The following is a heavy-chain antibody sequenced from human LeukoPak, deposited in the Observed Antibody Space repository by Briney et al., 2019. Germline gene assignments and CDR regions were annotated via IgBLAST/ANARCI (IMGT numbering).Heavy chain of an antibody. CDR2: IYTSGST. Sequence: SETLSLTCTVSGGSISSGSYYWSWIRQPAGKGLEWIGRIYTSGSTNYNPSLKSRVTISVDTSKNQFSLKLSSVTAADTAVYYCACNSAPWYFDLWGRGTLVTVSS. J-gene: IGHJ2*01. D-gene: IGHD4-23*01. CDR3: ACNSAPWYFDL. CDR1: GGSISSGSYY. V-gene: IGHV4-61*02.